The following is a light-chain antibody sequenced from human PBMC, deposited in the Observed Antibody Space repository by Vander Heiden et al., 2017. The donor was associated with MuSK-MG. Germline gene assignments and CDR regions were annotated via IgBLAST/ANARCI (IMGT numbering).Light chain of an antibody. Sequence: SYVLTQPPSVSVAPGQTARLTCGGNNIGSTRGHWYQQKPGQAHVLVVYDHEHRPSGSTDRFSGSNSGNTATLNISGVEAGEEADDYCHLWADSSDRFVFGGGTKMTVL. CDR1: NIGSTR. CDR2: DHE. CDR3: HLWADSSDRFV. V-gene: IGLV3-21*02. J-gene: IGLJ2*01.